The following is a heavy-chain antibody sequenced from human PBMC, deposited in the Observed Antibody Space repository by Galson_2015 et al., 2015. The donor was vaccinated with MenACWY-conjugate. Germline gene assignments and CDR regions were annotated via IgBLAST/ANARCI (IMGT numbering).Heavy chain of an antibody. CDR3: ARRGGVASPFDY. V-gene: IGHV1-18*01. Sequence: QSGAEVKKPGASVTVSCKASGYTFTSYGISWVRQAPGQGLEWMGWISTYDGNTNYPQKFQGRVTMTTDTSTTTAYMEVKSLASDDTGVYYCARRGGVASPFDYWGQGTLVTASS. D-gene: IGHD5-12*01. J-gene: IGHJ4*02. CDR1: GYTFTSYG. CDR2: ISTYDGNT.